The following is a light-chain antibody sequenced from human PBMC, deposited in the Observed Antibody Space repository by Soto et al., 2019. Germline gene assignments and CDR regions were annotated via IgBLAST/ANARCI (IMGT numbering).Light chain of an antibody. V-gene: IGLV1-44*01. Sequence: QSVLTQPPSASGTPGQRVTISCSGSSSNIASNTVNWYQQLPGTAPKLLIHTNNQRPSGVPDRFSGSKSGTSASLAISGLQSEDEADYYCAAWDDSLNGPVFGGGTKVTVL. CDR3: AAWDDSLNGPV. J-gene: IGLJ3*02. CDR2: TNN. CDR1: SSNIASNT.